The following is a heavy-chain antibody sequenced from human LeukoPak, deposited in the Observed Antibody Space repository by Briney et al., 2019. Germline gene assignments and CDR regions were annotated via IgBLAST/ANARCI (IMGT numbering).Heavy chain of an antibody. CDR2: INPNSGGT. CDR3: ARGGYYDFWSGYYSDIYYYYYMDV. D-gene: IGHD3-3*01. J-gene: IGHJ6*03. V-gene: IGHV1-2*02. CDR1: GYTVTDAY. Sequence: GASVKVSCKASGYTVTDAYMHWVRQAPGQGLEWMGWINPNSGGTNFAQKFQGRVAMTRDTSISTAYMELGSLRSDDTAVYYCARGGYYDFWSGYYSDIYYYYYMDVWGKGTTVTVSS.